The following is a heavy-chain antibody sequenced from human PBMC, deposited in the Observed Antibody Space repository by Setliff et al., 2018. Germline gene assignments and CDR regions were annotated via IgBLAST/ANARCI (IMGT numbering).Heavy chain of an antibody. CDR1: GFTFSSNW. CDR3: VRGGEGRDDSNSGS. CDR2: IKPDGSEK. Sequence: PGGSLRLSCAASGFTFSSNWMSWVRQVPGKGLEWVANIKPDGSEKYYVDSVKGRFTISRDNAKNSLYLQMNSLRAEDTAVYYCVRGGEGRDDSNSGSWGQGTLVTVSS. J-gene: IGHJ5*02. D-gene: IGHD2-21*02. V-gene: IGHV3-7*01.